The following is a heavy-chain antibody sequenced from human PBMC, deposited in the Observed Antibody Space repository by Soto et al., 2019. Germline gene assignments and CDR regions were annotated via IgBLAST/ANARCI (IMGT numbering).Heavy chain of an antibody. Sequence: GESLKISCKGSGYSFNIYWISWVRQMPGKGLEWMGRIDPSDSYTNYSPSFQGHVTISADKSISTAYLQWSSLKASDTAMYYCARTSMQSRGYSYGHGGMDVWGQGTTVTVSS. V-gene: IGHV5-10-1*01. J-gene: IGHJ6*02. CDR1: GYSFNIYW. D-gene: IGHD5-18*01. CDR3: ARTSMQSRGYSYGHGGMDV. CDR2: IDPSDSYT.